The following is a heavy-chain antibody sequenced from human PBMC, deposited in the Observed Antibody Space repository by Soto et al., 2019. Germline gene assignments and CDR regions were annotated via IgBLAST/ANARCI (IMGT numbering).Heavy chain of an antibody. Sequence: DVQLVESGGGLVQPGRSLRLSCAASGFTFDDYAMHWVRQAPGKGLEWVSGISWNSGSIGYADSVKGRFTISRDNAKNSLYLQMNSLRAEDTALYYCAKDPGWGAVAGTLDYWGQGTLVTVSS. V-gene: IGHV3-9*01. J-gene: IGHJ4*02. D-gene: IGHD6-19*01. CDR2: ISWNSGSI. CDR3: AKDPGWGAVAGTLDY. CDR1: GFTFDDYA.